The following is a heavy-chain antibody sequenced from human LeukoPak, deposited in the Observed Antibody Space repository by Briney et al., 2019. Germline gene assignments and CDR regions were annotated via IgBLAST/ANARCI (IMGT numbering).Heavy chain of an antibody. CDR3: ARDTDGSGSLHFDY. V-gene: IGHV4-61*01. CDR2: IYYSGST. Sequence: SETLSLTCTVSGGSISSSTYYWGWIRRPPGKGLEWIGYIYYSGSTNYSPSLKSRVTISVDTSKNHFSLKLSSVTAADTAVYYCARDTDGSGSLHFDYWGQGTLVTVSS. J-gene: IGHJ4*02. CDR1: GGSISSSTYY. D-gene: IGHD3-10*01.